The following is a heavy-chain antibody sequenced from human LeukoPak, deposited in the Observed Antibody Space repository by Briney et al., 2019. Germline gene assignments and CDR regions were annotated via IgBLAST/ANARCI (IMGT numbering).Heavy chain of an antibody. D-gene: IGHD3-22*01. J-gene: IGHJ4*02. CDR2: IRYAGTNQ. Sequence: GRSLRLSCLASGFTFNTYGMHWVRQVPGKGVEWVALIRYAGTNQYNAPPAQGRFTISRHNSKNTLHLQLNSLRLEDTAVYYCAKDRAKYYYDSGGVLDYWGQGTLVTVSS. CDR3: AKDRAKYYYDSGGVLDY. V-gene: IGHV3-30*02. CDR1: GFTFNTYG.